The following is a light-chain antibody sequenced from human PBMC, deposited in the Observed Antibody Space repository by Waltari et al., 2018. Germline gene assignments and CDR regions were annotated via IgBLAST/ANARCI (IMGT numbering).Light chain of an antibody. V-gene: IGLV2-14*01. J-gene: IGLJ1*01. CDR1: SSDVGGSNY. CDR3: SSYSITNTRV. CDR2: GVN. Sequence: QSALTQPASVSGSPGQSIAISCTGTSSDVGGSNYVSWYQQYPGKVPKLLIFGVNDRPSGVSDRFSGSKSGNTASLTISGLQAEDEADYYCSSYSITNTRVFGPGTKVTVL.